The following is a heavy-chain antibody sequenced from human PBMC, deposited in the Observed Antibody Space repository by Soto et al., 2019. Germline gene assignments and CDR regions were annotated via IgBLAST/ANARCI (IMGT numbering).Heavy chain of an antibody. CDR3: AKTKAQTLMTLSCDS. CDR2: ITHDGSKK. CDR1: GFIFSNYG. J-gene: IGHJ4*02. V-gene: IGHV3-30*18. Sequence: QVQLVESGGGVVQPGTSLRLSCAASGFIFSNYGMHWFRQAPGKGLEGLAGITHDGSKKYYADSGRGRFTISRDSSKNTLYLQMKSLRAEDTDVYYCAKTKAQTLMTLSCDSWGLGPQVTVSS.